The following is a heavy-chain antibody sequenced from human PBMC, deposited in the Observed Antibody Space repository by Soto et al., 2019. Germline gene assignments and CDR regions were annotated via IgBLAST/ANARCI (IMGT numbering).Heavy chain of an antibody. V-gene: IGHV3-48*01. CDR1: GFTFSSYS. CDR3: ARGCSSTSCPPGYYYYYYYMDV. CDR2: ISSSSSTI. J-gene: IGHJ6*03. Sequence: EVQLVESGGGLVQPGGSLRLSCAASGFTFSSYSMNWVRQAPGKGLGWVSYISSSSSTIYYADSVKGRFTISRDNAKNSLYLQMNSLRAEDTAVYYCARGCSSTSCPPGYYYYYYYMDVWGKGTTVTVSS. D-gene: IGHD2-2*01.